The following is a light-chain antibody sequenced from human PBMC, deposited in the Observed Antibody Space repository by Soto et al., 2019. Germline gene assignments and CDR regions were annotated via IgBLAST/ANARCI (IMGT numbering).Light chain of an antibody. J-gene: IGKJ1*01. CDR1: RSVSSY. Sequence: EIVFTQSPSTLSLSPGERATLPCRAGRSVSSYLAWYHQKPGQTPRLLIYDASNRSTGIPATFSGSGSGTEFTLPISSLQPDDFATYYCQQHNRYIWTFGQGTKVDIK. CDR2: DAS. CDR3: QQHNRYIWT. V-gene: IGKV3-11*01.